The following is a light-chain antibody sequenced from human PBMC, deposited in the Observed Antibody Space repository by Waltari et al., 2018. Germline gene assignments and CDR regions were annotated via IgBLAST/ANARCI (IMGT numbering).Light chain of an antibody. CDR3: LQYNSYPRT. CDR1: QPISKS. CDR2: GAS. Sequence: DIQITKSPSSLSASVRDRVTVTCRASQPISKSLSCVQQKSGEAPKSLIYGASNLQGGVPSKFSGSGYGTDFTLTISSLQPEDFATYYCLQYNSYPRTFGPGTKVEIK. J-gene: IGKJ1*01. V-gene: IGKV1-16*02.